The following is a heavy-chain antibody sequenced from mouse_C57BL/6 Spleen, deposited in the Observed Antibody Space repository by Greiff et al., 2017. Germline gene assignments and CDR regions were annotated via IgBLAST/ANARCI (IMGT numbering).Heavy chain of an antibody. D-gene: IGHD2-12*01. Sequence: VQLQQSGAELVRPGASVTLSCKASGYTFTDYEMHWVKQTPVHGLEWIGAIDPETGGTAYNQKFKGKVILTADKSSSTAYMELRSLTSEDSAVYYCTRRFGHYSNDEGAMDYWGQGTSVTVSS. CDR3: TRRFGHYSNDEGAMDY. J-gene: IGHJ4*01. V-gene: IGHV1-15*01. CDR2: IDPETGGT. CDR1: GYTFTDYE.